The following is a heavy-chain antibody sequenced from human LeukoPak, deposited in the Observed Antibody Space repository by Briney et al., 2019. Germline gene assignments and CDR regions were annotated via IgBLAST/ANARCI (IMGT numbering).Heavy chain of an antibody. D-gene: IGHD6-13*01. CDR2: IIPIFGTA. J-gene: IGHJ6*03. CDR3: ARYGVAAAGPHLPYYYYYYMDV. V-gene: IGHV1-69*06. CDR1: GGTFSSYA. Sequence: SVKVSCKASGGTFSSYAISWVRQAPGQGLEWMGGIIPIFGTANYAQKFQGRVTITADKSTSTAYMELSSLRSEDTAVYYCARYGVAAAGPHLPYYYYYYMDVWGKGTTVTVSS.